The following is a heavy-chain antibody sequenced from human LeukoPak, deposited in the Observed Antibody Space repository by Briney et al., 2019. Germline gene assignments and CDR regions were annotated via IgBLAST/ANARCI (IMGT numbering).Heavy chain of an antibody. V-gene: IGHV3-7*05. J-gene: IGHJ4*02. D-gene: IGHD2-2*01. Sequence: GGSLRLSCAASGFTFSTYWMGWVRQAPGRGLEWVASLKEEGSEKYYVDSVKGRFTISRDNAKNSLYLQMNSLRAEDTAVYYCARDQRYCSSSSCPWEPFDYWGQGTLVTVSS. CDR2: LKEEGSEK. CDR3: ARDQRYCSSSSCPWEPFDY. CDR1: GFTFSTYW.